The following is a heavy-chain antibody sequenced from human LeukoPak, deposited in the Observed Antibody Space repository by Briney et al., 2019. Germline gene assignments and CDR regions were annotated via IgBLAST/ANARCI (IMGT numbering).Heavy chain of an antibody. J-gene: IGHJ4*02. V-gene: IGHV4-34*01. CDR2: INHSGST. CDR1: GGSFSGYY. Sequence: SETLSLTCAVYGGSFSGYYWSWLRQPPGKGLEWIGEINHSGSTNYNPSLKSRVTISVDTSKNQFSLKLSSVTAADTAVYYCARVRGRTIYYYGSGSEVFDYWGQGTLVTVSS. CDR3: ARVRGRTIYYYGSGSEVFDY. D-gene: IGHD3-10*01.